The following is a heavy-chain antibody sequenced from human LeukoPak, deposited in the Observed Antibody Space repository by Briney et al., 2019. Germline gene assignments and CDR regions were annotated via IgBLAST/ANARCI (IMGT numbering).Heavy chain of an antibody. Sequence: SETPSLTCAVYGGSFSGYYWSWIRQPPGKGLEWIGEINHSGSTNYNPSLKSRVTISVDTSKNQFSLKLSSVTAADTAVYYCAREGGSGSYYSHYWGQGTLVTVSS. J-gene: IGHJ4*02. CDR1: GGSFSGYY. D-gene: IGHD3-10*01. CDR2: INHSGST. CDR3: AREGGSGSYYSHY. V-gene: IGHV4-34*01.